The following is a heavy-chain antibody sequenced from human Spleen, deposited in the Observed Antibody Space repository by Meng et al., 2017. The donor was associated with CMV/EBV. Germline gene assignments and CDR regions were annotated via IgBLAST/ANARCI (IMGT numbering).Heavy chain of an antibody. CDR2: LHSGGRT. J-gene: IGHJ4*02. V-gene: IGHV3-53*01. CDR1: GFSVTTNY. CDR3: ARDSRKVAGKGPAPLDY. Sequence: SGFSVTTNYMTWVRQAPGKGLEWVSVLHSGGRTSYGDSVKGRFTISRDTAKNTLYLQMNNLRAEDTAVYYCARDSRKVAGKGPAPLDYWGQGTLVTVSS. D-gene: IGHD6-19*01.